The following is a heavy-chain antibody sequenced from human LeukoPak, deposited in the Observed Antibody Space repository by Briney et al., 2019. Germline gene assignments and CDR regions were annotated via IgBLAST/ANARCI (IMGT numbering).Heavy chain of an antibody. CDR3: ARGRGYCSGGSCYTDLDY. Sequence: GSSVKVSRKASGGTFSSYAINWVRQAPGQGLEWMGGIIPIFGTPNYAQKFQGRLTITADKSTSTAYMELSSLRSEDTAVYFCARGRGYCSGGSCYTDLDYWGQGTLVTVSS. CDR1: GGTFSSYA. J-gene: IGHJ4*02. CDR2: IIPIFGTP. V-gene: IGHV1-69*06. D-gene: IGHD2-15*01.